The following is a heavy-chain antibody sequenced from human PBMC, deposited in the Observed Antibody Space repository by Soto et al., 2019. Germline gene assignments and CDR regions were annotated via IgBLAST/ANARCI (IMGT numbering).Heavy chain of an antibody. V-gene: IGHV3-23*01. CDR3: AKDSPTYCTNGVCYTRANTWFDP. D-gene: IGHD2-8*01. J-gene: IGHJ5*02. Sequence: GGSLRLSCAASGFTFSSYAMSWVRQAPGKGLEWVSAISGSGGSTYYADSVKGRFTISRDNSKNTLYLQMNSLRAEDTAVYYCAKDSPTYCTNGVCYTRANTWFDPWGQGTLVTVSS. CDR2: ISGSGGST. CDR1: GFTFSSYA.